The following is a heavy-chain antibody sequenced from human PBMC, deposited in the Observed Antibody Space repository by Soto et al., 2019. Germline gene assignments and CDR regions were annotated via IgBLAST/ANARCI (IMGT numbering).Heavy chain of an antibody. J-gene: IGHJ4*02. CDR1: GASISSYNY. Sequence: SETLSLTCNVSGASISSYNYWGWFRQPPGKGLGWFGIIIYIGDIMYNPSLQSRLTLFVDTSKNQFSLKLSSVTAADTAVYYCSRGLITGSQYSGGWYYFDSWGQGTQVTVSS. D-gene: IGHD1-26*01. V-gene: IGHV4-39*01. CDR3: SRGLITGSQYSGGWYYFDS. CDR2: IIYIGDI.